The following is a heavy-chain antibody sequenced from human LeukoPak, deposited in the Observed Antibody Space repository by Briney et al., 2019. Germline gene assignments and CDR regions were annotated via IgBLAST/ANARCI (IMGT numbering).Heavy chain of an antibody. V-gene: IGHV4-30-2*01. CDR2: IYHSGST. D-gene: IGHD6-19*01. Sequence: SETLSLTCTVSGGSISSGGYYWSWIRQPPGKGLEWIGYIYHSGSTYYNPSLESRVTISVDRSKNQFSLKLSSVAAADTAVYYCARHTLGIAVAGIDYWGQGTLVTVSS. CDR3: ARHTLGIAVAGIDY. J-gene: IGHJ4*02. CDR1: GGSISSGGYY.